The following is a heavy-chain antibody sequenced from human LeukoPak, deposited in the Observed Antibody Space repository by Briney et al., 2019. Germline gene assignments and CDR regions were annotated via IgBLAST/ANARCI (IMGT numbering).Heavy chain of an antibody. CDR2: IYDSGST. CDR1: GGSISSRGYF. Sequence: PSETLSPTCTVSGGSISSRGYFWSWIRQHPGKGLEWIGSIYDSGSTYYNPSLKSRVTISVDTSKNQFSLKLSSVTAADTAVYYCARGSTVLRYFDWSPKYYFDYWGQGTLVTVSS. D-gene: IGHD3-9*01. CDR3: ARGSTVLRYFDWSPKYYFDY. V-gene: IGHV4-39*01. J-gene: IGHJ4*02.